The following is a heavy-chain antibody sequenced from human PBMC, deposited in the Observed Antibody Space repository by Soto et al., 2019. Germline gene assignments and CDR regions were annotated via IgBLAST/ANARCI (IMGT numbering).Heavy chain of an antibody. CDR1: GFALSGAS. D-gene: IGHD3-9*01. Sequence: PGGSLRLSCAASGFALSGASMNWVRQAPGKGLEWVSYISASVATIYYADSVKGRFTISRDKAQNSVYLQMDSLKDEDTAVYYCVRDLTDFAKYYFDYWGQGALVTVSS. V-gene: IGHV3-48*02. CDR3: VRDLTDFAKYYFDY. CDR2: ISASVATI. J-gene: IGHJ4*02.